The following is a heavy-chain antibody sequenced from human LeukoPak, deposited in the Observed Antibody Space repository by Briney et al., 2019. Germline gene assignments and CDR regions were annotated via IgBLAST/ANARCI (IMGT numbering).Heavy chain of an antibody. CDR1: GFTLSHYY. CDR2: ISSSGDTI. Sequence: KPGGSLRLSCAASGFTLSHYYMTWIRQAPGKGLEWLSCISSSGDTIYYADSVKGRLTVSRDNAENSLYLQMNSLRAEDTAMYYCARQGSEIDYWGQGTLVTVS. J-gene: IGHJ4*02. V-gene: IGHV3-11*01. CDR3: ARQGSEIDY.